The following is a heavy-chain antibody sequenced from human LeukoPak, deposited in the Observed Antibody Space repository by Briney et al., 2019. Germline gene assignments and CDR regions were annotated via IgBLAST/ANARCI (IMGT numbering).Heavy chain of an antibody. CDR1: GGDISTYH. J-gene: IGHJ4*02. D-gene: IGHD5-18*01. CDR2: VYYSGST. CDR3: ARGSGSYGFFDV. Sequence: SETLSLTCSVSGGDISTYHWSWIRQSPGEAFEYIGNVYYSGSTNYNPSLRSRVTISVDVSKNQFSPNVRSVTAADTAVYYCARGSGSYGFFDVWGQGTLVTVS. V-gene: IGHV4-59*13.